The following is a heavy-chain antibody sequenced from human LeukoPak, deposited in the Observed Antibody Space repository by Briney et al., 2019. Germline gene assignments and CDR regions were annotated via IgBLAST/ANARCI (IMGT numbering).Heavy chain of an antibody. D-gene: IGHD6-19*01. J-gene: IGHJ4*02. CDR1: GFTFNDCG. Sequence: SGGSLRLSCSASGFTFNDCGMHWVRQTPDKGLEWVAVSSYSGTKSYYVDSVKGRFTISRDTSQNTLYLQMNSLRPEDTALYYCVKEASSGSYRTADFWGQGTLVTVSS. V-gene: IGHV3-30*18. CDR2: SSYSGTKS. CDR3: VKEASSGSYRTADF.